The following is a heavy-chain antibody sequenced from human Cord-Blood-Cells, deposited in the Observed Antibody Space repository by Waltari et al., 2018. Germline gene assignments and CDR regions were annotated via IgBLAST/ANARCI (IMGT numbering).Heavy chain of an antibody. V-gene: IGHV4-34*01. J-gene: IGHJ3*02. CDR3: ASIDAFDI. Sequence: QVQLQQWGAGLLKPSETLSLTCAVYGGSFSGYYWSWIRQPPGKGLEWIGEINHSGSTNDNPSLKSRVTISVDTSKNQFSLKLSSVTAADTAVYYCASIDAFDIWGQGTMVTVSS. CDR2: INHSGST. CDR1: GGSFSGYY.